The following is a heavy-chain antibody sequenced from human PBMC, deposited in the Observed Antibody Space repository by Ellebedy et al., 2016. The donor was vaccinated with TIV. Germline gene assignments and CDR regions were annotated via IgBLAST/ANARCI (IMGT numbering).Heavy chain of an antibody. Sequence: GESLKISXAASGFTFSSYAMSWVRQAPGKGLEWVSGISGSGGSTYYADSVKGRYTISRDNSKNTLYLQMNSLRAEDTAVYYCAKDRRGYSYPDAFDIWGQGTMVTVSS. J-gene: IGHJ3*02. CDR1: GFTFSSYA. D-gene: IGHD5-18*01. CDR2: ISGSGGST. CDR3: AKDRRGYSYPDAFDI. V-gene: IGHV3-23*01.